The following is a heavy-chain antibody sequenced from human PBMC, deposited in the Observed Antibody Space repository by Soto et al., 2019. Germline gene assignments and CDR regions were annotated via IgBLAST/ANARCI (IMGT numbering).Heavy chain of an antibody. CDR3: ARVLERVWFVDQVAWFDP. CDR2: ISAYNGNT. Sequence: QVPLVQSGAEVKKPGASVKVSCKASGYTFTSYGISWVRQAPGQGREWMGWISAYNGNTNYAQKLQGRVTMTTDTSTSTAYMELRSLRSDDTAVYYCARVLERVWFVDQVAWFDPWGQGTLVTVSS. V-gene: IGHV1-18*01. J-gene: IGHJ5*02. D-gene: IGHD3-10*01. CDR1: GYTFTSYG.